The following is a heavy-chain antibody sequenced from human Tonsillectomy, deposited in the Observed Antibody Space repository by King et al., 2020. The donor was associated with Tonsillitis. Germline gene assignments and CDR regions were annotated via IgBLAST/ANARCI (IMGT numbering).Heavy chain of an antibody. CDR3: ARHRGAARPWYLDY. D-gene: IGHD6-6*01. CDR1: SGSIISTNFY. J-gene: IGHJ4*02. CDR2: IYYSGTT. V-gene: IGHV4-39*01. Sequence: LQLQESGPGLVKPSETLSLTCTVSSGSIISTNFYWGWIRQPPGKGLEWIGSIYYSGTTYYNPSLKSRVTTSVDTSKNLFSLKLSSVTAADTGVYYCARHRGAARPWYLDYWGQGIPVTVSS.